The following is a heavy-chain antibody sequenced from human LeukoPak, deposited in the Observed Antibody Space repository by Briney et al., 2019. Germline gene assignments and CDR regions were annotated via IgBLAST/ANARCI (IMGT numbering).Heavy chain of an antibody. D-gene: IGHD1-1*01. CDR1: GGSISSYY. CDR3: ARGGTDHFDY. V-gene: IGHV4-59*01. Sequence: SETLSLTCTASGGSISSYYWSWIRQPPGKGLEWIGYIYYSGSTNYNPSLKSRVTISVDTSKNQFSLKLSSVTAADTAVYYCARGGTDHFDYWGQGTLVTVSS. CDR2: IYYSGST. J-gene: IGHJ4*02.